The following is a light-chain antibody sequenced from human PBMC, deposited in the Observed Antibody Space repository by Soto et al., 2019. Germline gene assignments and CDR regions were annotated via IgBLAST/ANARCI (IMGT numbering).Light chain of an antibody. J-gene: IGKJ1*01. CDR1: QSISSW. CDR3: HKYNSYSWT. CDR2: KAS. V-gene: IGKV1-5*03. Sequence: DIKMTQSPSPLSASVGDRVTITCRARQSISSWLAWYQQKPGKAPTLLIYKASSSESGVPSRFSVSGSRTGFTLTISSQQPDDFATYCGHKYNSYSWTFGEGTKVEMK.